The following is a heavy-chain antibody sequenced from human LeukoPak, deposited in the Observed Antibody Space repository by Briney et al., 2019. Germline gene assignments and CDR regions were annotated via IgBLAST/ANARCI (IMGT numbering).Heavy chain of an antibody. D-gene: IGHD5-12*01. CDR1: GGSVSSSSYY. Sequence: SETLSLTCSVSGGSVSSSSYYWAWIRQPPGKDLECIGTIFFTGSTYYNPSLKSRVTISIDTSRNQFSLRLSSVTAADTAVYYCARASWGGYDYFDYWGLGTLVTVSS. CDR2: IFFTGST. V-gene: IGHV4-39*07. J-gene: IGHJ4*02. CDR3: ARASWGGYDYFDY.